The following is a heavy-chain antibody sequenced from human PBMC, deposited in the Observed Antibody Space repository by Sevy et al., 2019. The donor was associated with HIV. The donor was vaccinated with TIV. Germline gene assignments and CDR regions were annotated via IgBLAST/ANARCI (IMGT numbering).Heavy chain of an antibody. D-gene: IGHD4-17*01. J-gene: IGHJ6*02. CDR2: IKGKIDDGTT. CDR3: TTEALDGDYGDYYVYGMDV. V-gene: IGHV3-15*01. Sequence: GGSLRLSCAASGITFNNAWMSWVRQAPGKGLEWVGRIKGKIDDGTTDYAAPVKGRFTISKDDSINTLYLQMNSLKTEDTAVYYGTTEALDGDYGDYYVYGMDVWGQGTTVTVSS. CDR1: GITFNNAW.